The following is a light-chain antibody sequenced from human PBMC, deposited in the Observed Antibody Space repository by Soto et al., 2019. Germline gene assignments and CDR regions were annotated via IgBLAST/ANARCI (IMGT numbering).Light chain of an antibody. CDR3: QQSFTTPWT. Sequence: DIQMTQSPSSLSASLGDRVTITCRPSESIRNELNWFQQRPGKAPRLLIYDTFTLQSGVPSRFSGSVSGTEFSLNISSLQDGDSAIYYCQQSFTTPWTFGQGTKVEI. J-gene: IGKJ1*01. V-gene: IGKV1-39*01. CDR1: ESIRNE. CDR2: DTF.